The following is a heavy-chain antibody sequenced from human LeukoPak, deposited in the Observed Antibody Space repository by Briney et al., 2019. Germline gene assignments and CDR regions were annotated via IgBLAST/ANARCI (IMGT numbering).Heavy chain of an antibody. J-gene: IGHJ4*02. CDR1: GFTFRTYV. D-gene: IGHD5-24*01. CDR2: IGSTSNTI. CDR3: ARDPGRWQQSTEFDY. V-gene: IGHV3-48*02. Sequence: PGVSLRLSCAPSGFTFRTYVMNWVRQAPGKGLEWVSYIGSTSNTIYYADSVKGRFTISRDNAKNSLYLQMNSLRDEDTAVYYCARDPGRWQQSTEFDYWGQGTLVTVSS.